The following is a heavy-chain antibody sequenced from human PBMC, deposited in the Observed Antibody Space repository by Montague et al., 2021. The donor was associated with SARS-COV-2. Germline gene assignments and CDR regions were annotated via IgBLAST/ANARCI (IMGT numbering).Heavy chain of an antibody. J-gene: IGHJ3*02. Sequence: SETLSLTCTVSGGSISSSSYYWGWIRQPPGKGLEWIGSIYYSGSTXYKPSVKSRVTISVDTSKNQFSLKLSSVTAADTAVYYCAGSPPGIAAAGTVAAFDIWGQGTMVAVSS. D-gene: IGHD6-13*01. CDR1: GGSISSSSYY. V-gene: IGHV4-39*01. CDR2: IYYSGST. CDR3: AGSPPGIAAAGTVAAFDI.